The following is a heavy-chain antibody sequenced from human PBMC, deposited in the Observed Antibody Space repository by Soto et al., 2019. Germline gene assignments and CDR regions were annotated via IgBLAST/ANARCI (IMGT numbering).Heavy chain of an antibody. CDR2: IDPSDSYT. V-gene: IGHV5-10-1*01. J-gene: IGHJ6*02. D-gene: IGHD2-2*01. Sequence: GESLKISCKGSGYSFTSYWISWVRQMPGKGLEWMGRIDPSDSYTNYSPSFQGHVTISADKSISTAYLQWSSLKASDTAMYYCARHGEGYCSSTSCYYYYGMDVWGQGTTVTVSS. CDR3: ARHGEGYCSSTSCYYYYGMDV. CDR1: GYSFTSYW.